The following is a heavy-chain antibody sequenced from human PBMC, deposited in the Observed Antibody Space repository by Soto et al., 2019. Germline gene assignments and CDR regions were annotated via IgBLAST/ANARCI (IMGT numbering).Heavy chain of an antibody. CDR3: ARRYGGNLDY. J-gene: IGHJ4*02. CDR1: GGSISSYY. V-gene: IGHV4-59*08. CDR2: IYYSGST. Sequence: QGQLQESGPGLVKPSETLSLTCTVSGGSISSYYWSWIRQPPGKGLEWIGYIYYSGSTNYNPSLKSRVTISVATSKNQFSLKLSSVPAADTAVDYCARRYGGNLDYWGQGTLVTVSS. D-gene: IGHD1-26*01.